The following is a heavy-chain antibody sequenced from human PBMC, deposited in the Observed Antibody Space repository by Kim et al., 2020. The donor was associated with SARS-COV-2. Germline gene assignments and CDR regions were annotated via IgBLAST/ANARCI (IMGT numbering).Heavy chain of an antibody. J-gene: IGHJ6*02. CDR1: GYSFTSYW. D-gene: IGHD6-13*01. CDR2: IYPGDSDT. CDR3: ARSKYSSSWYAPFSDYYYYYGMDV. Sequence: GESLKISCKGSGYSFTSYWIGWVRQMPGKGLEWMGIIYPGDSDTRYSPSFQGQVTISADKSISTAYLQWSSLKASDTAMYYCARSKYSSSWYAPFSDYYYYYGMDVWGQGTTVTVSS. V-gene: IGHV5-51*01.